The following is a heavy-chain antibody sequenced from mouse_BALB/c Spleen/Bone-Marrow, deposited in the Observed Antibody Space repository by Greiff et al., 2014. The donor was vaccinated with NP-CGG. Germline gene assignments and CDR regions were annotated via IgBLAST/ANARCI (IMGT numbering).Heavy chain of an antibody. CDR1: GYSITSDYA. CDR2: ISYSGST. CDR3: AGYYDYRYYAMDY. V-gene: IGHV3-2*02. Sequence: EVKVEESGPGLVKPSQSLSLTCTVTGYSITSDYAWNWIRPFPGNKLEWMGYISYSGSTSYNPSLKSRISITRDTSKNQFFLQLNSVTTEDTATYYCAGYYDYRYYAMDYWGQGTSVTVSS. D-gene: IGHD2-4*01. J-gene: IGHJ4*01.